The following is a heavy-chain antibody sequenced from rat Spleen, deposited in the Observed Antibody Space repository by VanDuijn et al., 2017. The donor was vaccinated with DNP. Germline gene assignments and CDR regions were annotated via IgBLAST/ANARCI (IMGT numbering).Heavy chain of an antibody. D-gene: IGHD1-3*01. Sequence: EVQLVESGGGLVQPGRSLKLSCAASGFTFSNYGMAWVRQAPTKGLEWITSITTSGGSTYYRDSVKGRFTISRDNAKSILYLQMDSLRSEDTATYYCTTREVATRDFDYWGRGVMVTVSS. V-gene: IGHV5-27*01. CDR3: TTREVATRDFDY. CDR1: GFTFSNYG. J-gene: IGHJ2*01. CDR2: ITTSGGST.